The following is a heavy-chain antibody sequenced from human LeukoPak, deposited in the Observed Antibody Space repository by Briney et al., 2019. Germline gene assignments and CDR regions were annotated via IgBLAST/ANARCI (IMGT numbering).Heavy chain of an antibody. Sequence: SETLSPTCTVSGGSISSYYWNWIRQPPGKGLEWIGYIYYSGSTNYNPSLKSRVTISVDTSKNQFSLKLSSVTAADTAVYYCARYGSGRYYYYYMDVWGKGTTVTVSS. CDR3: ARYGSGRYYYYYMDV. CDR1: GGSISSYY. J-gene: IGHJ6*03. D-gene: IGHD3-10*01. V-gene: IGHV4-59*01. CDR2: IYYSGST.